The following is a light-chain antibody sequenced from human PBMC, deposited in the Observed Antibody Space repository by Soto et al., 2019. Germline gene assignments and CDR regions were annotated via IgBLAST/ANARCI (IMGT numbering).Light chain of an antibody. CDR2: AND. CDR1: SSNFGNDY. CDR3: GTWDISLTVDV. V-gene: IGLV1-51*01. Sequence: QSVLAQPPSVSAAPGQKVTISCSGSSSNFGNDYVSWYQQLPGTAPKLLIYANDKRPSGIPDRFSASRSGTSATLDITGLQTGDEADYYCGTWDISLTVDVFGTGTKVTVL. J-gene: IGLJ1*01.